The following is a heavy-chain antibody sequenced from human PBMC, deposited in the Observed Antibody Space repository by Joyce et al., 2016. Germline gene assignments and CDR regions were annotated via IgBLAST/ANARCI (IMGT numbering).Heavy chain of an antibody. Sequence: QVQLQEWGAGLLKPSETLSLTCAVYGGSLSGYYGSWIGQAPGMGLEWIGEVTDRGRTNYNPSLKSRATPSMDTSKNQFSLRLTTVTAADTAVYFCARARRGIILARGEMGEYLQHWGRGTVVIVSS. J-gene: IGHJ1*01. D-gene: IGHD3-10*01. CDR2: VTDRGRT. CDR1: GGSLSGYY. CDR3: ARARRGIILARGEMGEYLQH. V-gene: IGHV4-34*01.